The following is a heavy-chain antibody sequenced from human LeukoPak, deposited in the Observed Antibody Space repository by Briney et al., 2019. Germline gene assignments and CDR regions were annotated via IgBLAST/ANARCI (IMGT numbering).Heavy chain of an antibody. J-gene: IGHJ4*02. CDR2: ISSSSSYI. CDR3: ARDPPPRDVVVRFDY. Sequence: GGSLRLSCAASGFTFSSYSMNWVRQAPGKGLEWVSSISSSSSYIYYADSVKGRFTISRDNANNSLYLQMNSLRAEDTAVYYCARDPPPRDVVVRFDYWGQGTLVTVSS. V-gene: IGHV3-21*01. D-gene: IGHD2-15*01. CDR1: GFTFSSYS.